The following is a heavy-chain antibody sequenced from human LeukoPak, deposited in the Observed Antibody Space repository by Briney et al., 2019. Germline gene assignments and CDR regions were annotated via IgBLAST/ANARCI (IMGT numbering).Heavy chain of an antibody. CDR1: RFTVSSNY. CDR2: IYSGGST. V-gene: IGHV3-53*01. D-gene: IGHD5-18*01. J-gene: IGHJ6*02. CDR3: ARGGYSYGSDYYYGMDV. Sequence: GGSLRLSCAASRFTVSSNYMSWVRQAPGKGLEWVSVIYSGGSTYYADSVKGRFTISRDNSKNTLYLQMNSLRAEDTAVYYCARGGYSYGSDYYYGMDVWGQGTTVTVSS.